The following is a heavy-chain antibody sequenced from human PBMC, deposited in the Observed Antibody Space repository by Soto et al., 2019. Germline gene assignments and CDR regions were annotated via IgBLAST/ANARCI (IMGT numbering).Heavy chain of an antibody. Sequence: PSETLSISCAVSGGSISSGGYSWSWIRQPPGKGLEWIGYIYHSGSTYYNPSLKSRVTISVDRSKNQFSLKLSSVTAADTAVYYCASGLVTTLHYWGQGTLVTVSS. CDR2: IYHSGST. J-gene: IGHJ4*02. D-gene: IGHD4-17*01. CDR1: GGSISSGGYS. CDR3: ASGLVTTLHY. V-gene: IGHV4-30-2*01.